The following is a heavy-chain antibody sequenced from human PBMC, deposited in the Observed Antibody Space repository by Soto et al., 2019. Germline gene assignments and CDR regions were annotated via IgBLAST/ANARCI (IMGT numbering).Heavy chain of an antibody. D-gene: IGHD2-15*01. CDR3: ARGDREDTAVVIGVRPGEYGVDV. J-gene: IGHJ6*02. V-gene: IGHV3-30*04. CDR2: ISYNGGNR. CDR1: GFTFSNYA. Sequence: QVQLVESGGGVVQPGGSLRLSCAASGFTFSNYAMHWVRQAPGKGLECVAVISYNGGNRFYRDYVKGRFTISRDNSKNTVHLQIDSLRYEDAAVYYCARGDREDTAVVIGVRPGEYGVDVWGQGTTVTVSS.